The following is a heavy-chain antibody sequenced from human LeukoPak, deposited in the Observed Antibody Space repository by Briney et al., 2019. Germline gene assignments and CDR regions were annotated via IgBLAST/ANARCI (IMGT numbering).Heavy chain of an antibody. CDR1: GGSISSYH. Sequence: SETLSLTCTVSGGSISSYHWNWIRQPPGKGLEWIGYIYYSGSTNYNPSLKSRLTISVDTSKNQFSLKLSSVTAADTAVYYCARAPGSSWYNWFDPWGQGTLVTVSS. V-gene: IGHV4-59*01. D-gene: IGHD6-13*01. J-gene: IGHJ5*02. CDR2: IYYSGST. CDR3: ARAPGSSWYNWFDP.